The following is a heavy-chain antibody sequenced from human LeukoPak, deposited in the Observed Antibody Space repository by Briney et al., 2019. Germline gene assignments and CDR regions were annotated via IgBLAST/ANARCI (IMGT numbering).Heavy chain of an antibody. Sequence: SETLSLTCTVSGGSISSYYWSWIRQPAGKGLEWIGRIYTSGSTNYNPSLKSRVTMSVDTSKNQFSLKLSSMTAADTAVYYCAREGSPGLWFDPWGQGTLVTVSS. CDR3: AREGSPGLWFDP. D-gene: IGHD2-15*01. CDR2: IYTSGST. J-gene: IGHJ5*02. CDR1: GGSISSYY. V-gene: IGHV4-4*07.